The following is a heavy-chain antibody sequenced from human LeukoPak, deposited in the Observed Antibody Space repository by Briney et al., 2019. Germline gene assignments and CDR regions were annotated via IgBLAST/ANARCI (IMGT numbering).Heavy chain of an antibody. V-gene: IGHV3-7*01. D-gene: IGHD2-21*01. CDR2: VKQDGSEK. Sequence: GGSLRLSCAASGFTFSSYWMSWVRQAPGQGLEWVANVKQDGSEKYYVDSVKSRFTISRDNAKNSLYLQMNSLRAEDTAVYYCARLAYCGGDCFSGLNPFDYWGQGALVTVSS. CDR3: ARLAYCGGDCFSGLNPFDY. J-gene: IGHJ4*02. CDR1: GFTFSSYW.